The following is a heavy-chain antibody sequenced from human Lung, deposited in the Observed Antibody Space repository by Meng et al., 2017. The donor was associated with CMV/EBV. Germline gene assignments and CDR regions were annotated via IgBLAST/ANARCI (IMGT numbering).Heavy chain of an antibody. J-gene: IGHJ5*02. D-gene: IGHD2-15*01. V-gene: IGHV3-7*04. Sequence: ESXKISXAASGFTFSNYWMSWVRQAPGKGLEWVASINQDGSEKHYMDSVKGRFTISRDNAKNALYLEMNSLRAEDTALYFCVRGSGREWFAPWGQGTRVTVAS. CDR1: GFTFSNYW. CDR3: VRGSGREWFAP. CDR2: INQDGSEK.